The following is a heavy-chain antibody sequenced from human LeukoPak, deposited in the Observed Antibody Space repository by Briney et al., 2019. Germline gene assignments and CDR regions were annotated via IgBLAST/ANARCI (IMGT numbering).Heavy chain of an antibody. CDR1: GGSFSGYC. V-gene: IGHV4-34*01. CDR2: INHSGST. CDR3: ASNIVVVPEDAFDI. J-gene: IGHJ3*02. Sequence: SETLSLTCAVYGGSFSGYCWSWIRQPPGKGLEWIGEINHSGSTNYNPSLKSRVTISVDTSKNQFSLKLSSVTAADTAVYYCASNIVVVPEDAFDIWGQGTMVTVSS. D-gene: IGHD2-2*01.